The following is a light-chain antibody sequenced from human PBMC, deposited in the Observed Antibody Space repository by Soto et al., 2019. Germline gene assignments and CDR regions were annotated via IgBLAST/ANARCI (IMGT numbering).Light chain of an antibody. CDR1: SSDVGGYNY. CDR3: NSYSSTTPLYV. J-gene: IGLJ1*01. V-gene: IGLV2-14*01. CDR2: EVS. Sequence: QSVLTQPASVSGSPGQSITISCTGTSSDVGGYNYVSWYQQHPGKAPKVMIYEVSNRPSGVSNRFSGSKPGNTASPTISGLQAEDEADYYCNSYSSTTPLYVFGTGTKSPS.